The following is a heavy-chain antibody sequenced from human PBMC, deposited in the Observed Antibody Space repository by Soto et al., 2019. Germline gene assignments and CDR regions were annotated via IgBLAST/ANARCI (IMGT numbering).Heavy chain of an antibody. CDR3: ARHRTRNWVDP. J-gene: IGHJ5*02. CDR2: IYYSGST. CDR1: GGSISSSSYY. V-gene: IGHV4-39*01. D-gene: IGHD6-6*01. Sequence: PSETLSLTCIVSGGSISSSSYYWGWIRQPPGKGLEWIGSIYYSGSTYYIPSHKSRVTISVYTSKNQCSLKLISVTAADTVVFYCARHRTRNWVDPLGQGTLVTVSS.